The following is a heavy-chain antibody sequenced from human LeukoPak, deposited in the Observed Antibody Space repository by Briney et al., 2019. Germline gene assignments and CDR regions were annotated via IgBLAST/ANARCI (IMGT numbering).Heavy chain of an antibody. Sequence: ASVKVSCKASGYTFTGYYMHWVRRAPGQGLEWMGWINPNSGGTNYAQKFQGRVTMTRDTSISTAYMELSRLRSDDTAVYYCARWYDSSGYYRTFDYWGQGTLVTVSS. CDR1: GYTFTGYY. V-gene: IGHV1-2*02. CDR3: ARWYDSSGYYRTFDY. J-gene: IGHJ4*02. D-gene: IGHD3-22*01. CDR2: INPNSGGT.